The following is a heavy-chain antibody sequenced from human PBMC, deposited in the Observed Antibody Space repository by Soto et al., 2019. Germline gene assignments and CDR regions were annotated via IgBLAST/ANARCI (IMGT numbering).Heavy chain of an antibody. CDR1: GGSFSGYY. J-gene: IGHJ6*03. Sequence: QVQLQQWGAGLLKPSETLSLTCAVYGGSFSGYYWSWIRQPPGKGLEWIGEINHSGSTNYNPSLKSRVTISVDTSKNQFSLKLSSVTAADTAVYYCARFPPRLTYYYYYYMDVWGKGTTVTVSS. V-gene: IGHV4-34*01. CDR3: ARFPPRLTYYYYYYMDV. CDR2: INHSGST.